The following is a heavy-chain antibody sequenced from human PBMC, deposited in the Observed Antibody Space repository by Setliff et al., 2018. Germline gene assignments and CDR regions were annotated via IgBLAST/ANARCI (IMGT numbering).Heavy chain of an antibody. V-gene: IGHV1-69*05. CDR1: GGTFRNYG. Sequence: PSVKVSCKASGGTFRNYGISWVRQAPGQGLDWMGGIIPIFGTANYAQKFQGRVTITTDDSTNTAYMELSSLRSEDTAVYFCARDRVLGSTWYELIASDFWGQGSLVTVS. CDR2: IIPIFGTA. CDR3: ARDRVLGSTWYELIASDF. J-gene: IGHJ4*02. D-gene: IGHD6-13*01.